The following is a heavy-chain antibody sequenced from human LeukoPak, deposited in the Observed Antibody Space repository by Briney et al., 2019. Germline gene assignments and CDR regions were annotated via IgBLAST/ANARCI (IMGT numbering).Heavy chain of an antibody. Sequence: GGSLRLSCAASGFTFSNYAMHWVRQAPGKGLEWVAVISYDGSNKYYADSVKGRFTISRDNSRNTLYLQMNSLRAEDTAVYYCARGRDYSNPDYWGQGTLVTVSS. CDR2: ISYDGSNK. V-gene: IGHV3-30-3*01. J-gene: IGHJ4*02. CDR3: ARGRDYSNPDY. D-gene: IGHD4-11*01. CDR1: GFTFSNYA.